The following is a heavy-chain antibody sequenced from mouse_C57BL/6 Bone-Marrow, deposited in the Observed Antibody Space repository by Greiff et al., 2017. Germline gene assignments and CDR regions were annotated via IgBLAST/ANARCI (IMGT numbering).Heavy chain of an antibody. J-gene: IGHJ2*01. V-gene: IGHV1-19*01. CDR1: GYTFTDYY. CDR2: INPYNGGT. D-gene: IGHD3-3*01. CDR3: ARWRDLYYFDY. Sequence: EVQLQESGPVLVKPGASVKMSCKASGYTFTDYYMNWVKQSHGKSLEWIGVINPYNGGTSYNQKFKGKATLTVDKSSSTAYMELNSLTSEDSAVYYCARWRDLYYFDYWGQGTTLTVSS.